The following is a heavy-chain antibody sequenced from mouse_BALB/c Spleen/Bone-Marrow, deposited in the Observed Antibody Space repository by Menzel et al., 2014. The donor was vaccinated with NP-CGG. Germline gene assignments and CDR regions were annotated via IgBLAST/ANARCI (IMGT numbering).Heavy chain of an antibody. CDR3: ARLGRDYFDY. V-gene: IGHV1-54*01. CDR1: GYAFTIYS. Sequence: QVQLKESGAELVRPGTSVKVSCKASGYAFTIYSIEWIKQRPGQGLEWIGVINPGSGGSNYNEKFKGKATLTADKSSSTAYMQLSNLTSDDSAVYFCARLGRDYFDYWGQGTTLTVSS. CDR2: INPGSGGS. J-gene: IGHJ2*01. D-gene: IGHD4-1*01.